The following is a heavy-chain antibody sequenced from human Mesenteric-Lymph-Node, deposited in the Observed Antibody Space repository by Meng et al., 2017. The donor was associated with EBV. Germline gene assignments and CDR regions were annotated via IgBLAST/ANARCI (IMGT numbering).Heavy chain of an antibody. Sequence: QVVLVQSWAEVKKPGSSVKVSCKTSGDTFSTYAITWVRQAPGQGPEWMGGIIPLFGPPNYAQKFQGRVTIIADESTNTAYMELSSLRSEDTAVYYCARDRDAYNYYFDYWGQGTLVTVSS. CDR1: GDTFSTYA. CDR2: IIPLFGPP. V-gene: IGHV1-69*01. J-gene: IGHJ4*02. CDR3: ARDRDAYNYYFDY. D-gene: IGHD5-24*01.